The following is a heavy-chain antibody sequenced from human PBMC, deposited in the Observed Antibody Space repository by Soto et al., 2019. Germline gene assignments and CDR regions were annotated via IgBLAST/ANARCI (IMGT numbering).Heavy chain of an antibody. CDR2: IYYSGST. CDR1: GGSISSGGYF. CDR3: ARELEAGYFGFGEWPVNWFDP. Sequence: SETLSLTCTVSGGSISSGGYFWSWIRQDPGKGLECIGYIYYSGSTYYNPSLKSRVTISVDTSKNQFSLKLSSVTAADTAVYYCARELEAGYFGFGEWPVNWFDPWGQGTLVTVSS. J-gene: IGHJ5*02. V-gene: IGHV4-31*03. D-gene: IGHD3-10*01.